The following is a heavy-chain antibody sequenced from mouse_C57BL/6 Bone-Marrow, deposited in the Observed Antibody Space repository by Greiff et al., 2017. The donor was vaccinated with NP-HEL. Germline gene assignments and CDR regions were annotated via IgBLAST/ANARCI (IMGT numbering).Heavy chain of an antibody. V-gene: IGHV1-55*01. CDR3: ARGGLRGSRGRY. J-gene: IGHJ2*01. Sequence: QVQLQQPGAELVKPGASVKMSCKASGYTFTSYWITWVKQRPGQGLEWIGDIYPGSGSPNYNEKFKSKATLTVDTSSSTAYLQLSSLTSEDSAVYYCARGGLRGSRGRYGGQGTTLTVSS. D-gene: IGHD1-1*01. CDR2: IYPGSGSP. CDR1: GYTFTSYW.